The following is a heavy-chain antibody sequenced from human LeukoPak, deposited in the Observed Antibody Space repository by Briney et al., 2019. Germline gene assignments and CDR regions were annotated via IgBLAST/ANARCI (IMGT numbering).Heavy chain of an antibody. CDR1: GGSLSSYY. J-gene: IGHJ2*01. CDR3: ARTHFFGVVISSYWYFDL. Sequence: SETLSLTCTVSGGSLSSYYWSWIRQPPGKGLEWIGYIYYSGSTNYNPSLKSRVTISVDTSKNQFSLKLSSVTAADTAVYYCARTHFFGVVISSYWYFDLWGRGTLVTVSS. CDR2: IYYSGST. D-gene: IGHD3-3*01. V-gene: IGHV4-59*08.